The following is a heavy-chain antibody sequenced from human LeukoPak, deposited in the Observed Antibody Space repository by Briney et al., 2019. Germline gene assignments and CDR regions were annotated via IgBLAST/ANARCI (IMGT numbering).Heavy chain of an antibody. CDR2: IYPSDSDT. D-gene: IGHD3-3*01. CDR3: VRLSRREDFSGNWFDP. Sequence: GESLKISCKASGYSFTNYWIVWVRQMPGKGLEWMAIIYPSDSDTRYSPSFRGQVTISADKSITTAYLQWSSLKASDTAMYYCVRLSRREDFSGNWFDPWGQGTLVTVSS. J-gene: IGHJ5*02. CDR1: GYSFTNYW. V-gene: IGHV5-51*01.